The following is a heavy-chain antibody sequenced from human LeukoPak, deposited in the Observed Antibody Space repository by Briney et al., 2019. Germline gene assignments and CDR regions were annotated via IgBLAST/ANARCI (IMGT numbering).Heavy chain of an antibody. J-gene: IGHJ4*02. V-gene: IGHV3-21*01. CDR1: GFTFSSSN. CDR3: VRGFPYDYSVTPGY. CDR2: IGTTSSYI. Sequence: GGALRLSCETSGFTFSSSNMNWVRHAPGKGLEWVSSIGTTSSYIYYVDSVKGRFTISSDNAKSSLYLQMNNLRAEDTAVYCCVRGFPYDYSVTPGYWGQGTLVTVSS. D-gene: IGHD4-11*01.